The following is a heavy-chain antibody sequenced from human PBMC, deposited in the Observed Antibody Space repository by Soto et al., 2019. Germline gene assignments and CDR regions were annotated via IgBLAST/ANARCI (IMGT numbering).Heavy chain of an antibody. CDR3: VRAGGPYSSSRPNDY. CDR2: IDPSDSYT. CDR1: GYSFTSYW. Sequence: GESLKISCKGSGYSFTSYWISWVRQMPGKGLEWMGRIDPSDSYTNYSPSFQGHVTISADKSISTAYLQWSSLKASDTDMYYCVRAGGPYSSSRPNDYWGQGTLVTV. J-gene: IGHJ4*02. V-gene: IGHV5-10-1*01. D-gene: IGHD6-6*01.